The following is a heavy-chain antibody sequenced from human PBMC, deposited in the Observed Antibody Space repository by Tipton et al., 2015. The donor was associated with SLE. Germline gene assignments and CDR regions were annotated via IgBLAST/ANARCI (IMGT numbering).Heavy chain of an antibody. V-gene: IGHV3-49*04. J-gene: IGHJ4*02. Sequence: LSLTCTGFGFTFDDFGVNWVRQAPGKGLEWISFIRSKTYGGTTEYAASVSGRFTVSRDDSKSIAYLQMNSLKTEDTAVYYCTRVHHYWTSFDYWGPGALVTVSS. CDR3: TRVHHYWTSFDY. CDR2: IRSKTYGGTT. CDR1: GFTFDDFG. D-gene: IGHD3-3*02.